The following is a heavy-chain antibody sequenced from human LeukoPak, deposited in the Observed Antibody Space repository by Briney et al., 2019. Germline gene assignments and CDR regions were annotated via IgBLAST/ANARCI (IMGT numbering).Heavy chain of an antibody. D-gene: IGHD6-13*01. CDR1: GFTFNFYG. CDR2: IWSEGNDT. Sequence: GRSLRLSCAASGFTFNFYGMHWVRQPPGKGLEWVAAIWSEGNDTFYADSVQGRFTISRDNSKNTLYLQMNSLRAEDTAVYYCAKDVYRIAAAGKDYWGQGTLVTVSS. J-gene: IGHJ4*02. V-gene: IGHV3-33*06. CDR3: AKDVYRIAAAGKDY.